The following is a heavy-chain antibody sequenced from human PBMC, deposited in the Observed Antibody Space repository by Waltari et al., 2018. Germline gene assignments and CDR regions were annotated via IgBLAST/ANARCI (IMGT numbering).Heavy chain of an antibody. D-gene: IGHD3-9*01. CDR2: ISDDGNYK. Sequence: QVQLVESGGGVVQPGRSRRLSCAARGFTFSTHAMHGFRHATGKGLEWVSLISDDGNYKYYADSVKVQFTISRDNSENTLYLLMNSLRAEDTAVYYCAKDIRKRRSDILSYYYYGMDVWGQGTTVTVSS. J-gene: IGHJ6*02. V-gene: IGHV3-30*18. CDR1: GFTFSTHA. CDR3: AKDIRKRRSDILSYYYYGMDV.